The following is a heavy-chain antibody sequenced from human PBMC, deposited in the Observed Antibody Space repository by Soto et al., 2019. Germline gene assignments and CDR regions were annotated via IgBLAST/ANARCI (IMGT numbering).Heavy chain of an antibody. J-gene: IGHJ6*02. CDR1: GFTFSSYW. D-gene: IGHD6-6*01. CDR3: ARVPYSSSSGYYYYGMDV. CDR2: IKQDGSEK. Sequence: LRLSCAASGFTFSSYWMSWVRQAPGKGLEWVANIKQDGSEKYYVDSVKGRFTISRDNAKNSLYLQMNSLRAEDTAVYYCARVPYSSSSGYYYYGMDVWGQGTTVTVSS. V-gene: IGHV3-7*05.